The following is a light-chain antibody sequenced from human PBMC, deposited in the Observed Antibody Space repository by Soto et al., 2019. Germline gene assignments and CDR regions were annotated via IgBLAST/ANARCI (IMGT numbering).Light chain of an antibody. CDR2: NNY. CDR1: SSNIGSNT. Sequence: QSVLTQPPSASGTPGQRVTISCSGSSSNIGSNTVNWYQQLPGTAPKLLIYNNYYRPSGVTDRISASKSGTSASLVISGLQSDDEADYYCAAWDDSLNGPVFGGGTKLSVL. J-gene: IGLJ3*02. CDR3: AAWDDSLNGPV. V-gene: IGLV1-44*01.